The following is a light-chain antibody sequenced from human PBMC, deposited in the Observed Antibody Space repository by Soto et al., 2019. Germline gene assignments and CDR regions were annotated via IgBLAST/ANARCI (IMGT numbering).Light chain of an antibody. CDR3: QQYLSTPWT. J-gene: IGKJ1*01. CDR1: QSVLYRTSNKNY. Sequence: DIVMTQSPDSLAVSLGERATINCKSSQSVLYRTSNKNYLAWYQQKPGQPPKLLIYWASTRESGVPDRFSGGGSQTDFTLTISSLQAEDVAVYYCQQYLSTPWTFGQGTKVDIK. V-gene: IGKV4-1*01. CDR2: WAS.